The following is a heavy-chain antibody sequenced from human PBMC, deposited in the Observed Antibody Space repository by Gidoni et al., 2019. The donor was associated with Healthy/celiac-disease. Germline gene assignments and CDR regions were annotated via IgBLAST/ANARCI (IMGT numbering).Heavy chain of an antibody. J-gene: IGHJ4*02. CDR2: IYTSGST. CDR1: GGSISSGSYY. D-gene: IGHD3-10*01. CDR3: ARVSPWGSGSYPYYFDY. Sequence: QVQLQESGPGLVKPSQTLSLTCTVSGGSISSGSYYWRWIRQPAGKGLEWIGRIYTSGSTNYNPSLKSRVTISVDTSKNQFSLKLSSVTAADTAVYYCARVSPWGSGSYPYYFDYWGQGTLVTVSS. V-gene: IGHV4-61*02.